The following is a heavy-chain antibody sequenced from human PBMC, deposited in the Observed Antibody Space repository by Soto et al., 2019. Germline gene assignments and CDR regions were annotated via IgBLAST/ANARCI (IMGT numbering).Heavy chain of an antibody. CDR2: IYYSEST. Sequence: QVQLQVSGPGLVKPSQTLSLTCTVSGGSISSGGYYWSWIRQHPGKGLEWIGYIYYSESTYYNPSLKSRVTISVDTSKNQFSLELSSVTAADTAVYYCARGLALPMTYNWFDSWGQGTLVTVSS. J-gene: IGHJ5*01. CDR3: ARGLALPMTYNWFDS. CDR1: GGSISSGGYY. V-gene: IGHV4-31*03. D-gene: IGHD3-22*01.